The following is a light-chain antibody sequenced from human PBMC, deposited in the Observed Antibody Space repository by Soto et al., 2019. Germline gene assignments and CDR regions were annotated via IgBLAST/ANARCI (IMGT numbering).Light chain of an antibody. CDR3: SSYAGNNNLV. CDR1: NSDVGGYNF. V-gene: IGLV2-8*01. CDR2: EVT. Sequence: QSVLTQPPSASGSPGQSVTISCTGSNSDVGGYNFVSWYQQHPGKAPKLVIYEVTKRPSGVPDRFSGSKSGNTASLTVSGLQAEDEADYFCSSYAGNNNLVFGTGKKVTVX. J-gene: IGLJ1*01.